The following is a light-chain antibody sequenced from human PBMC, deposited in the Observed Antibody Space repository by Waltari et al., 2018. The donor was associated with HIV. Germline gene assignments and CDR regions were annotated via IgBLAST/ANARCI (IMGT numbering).Light chain of an antibody. V-gene: IGLV2-14*03. CDR2: DVT. Sequence: QSALTQPASVSGSPGQSITISCTGTSSDVGGYNYVSWYQQHPGKAPKLLVYDVTNRPLGVSNRFAGSKSGNTAFLTISGLQAEDETDYYCSSYTTSRTVVFGGGTKLTVL. CDR3: SSYTTSRTVV. J-gene: IGLJ2*01. CDR1: SSDVGGYNY.